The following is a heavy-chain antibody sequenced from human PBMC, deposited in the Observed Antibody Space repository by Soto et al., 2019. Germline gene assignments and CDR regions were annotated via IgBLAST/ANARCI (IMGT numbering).Heavy chain of an antibody. CDR3: ARDLSPRYCSSTSCYRDYGMDV. V-gene: IGHV4-30-2*01. D-gene: IGHD2-2*02. CDR1: GGSISSGGYS. CDR2: IYHSGST. Sequence: SETLSLTCAVSGGSISSGGYSWSWIRQPPGKGLEWIGYIYHSGSTYYNPSLKSRVTISVDRSKNQFSLKLSSVTAADTAVYYCARDLSPRYCSSTSCYRDYGMDVWGQGTTVTAP. J-gene: IGHJ6*02.